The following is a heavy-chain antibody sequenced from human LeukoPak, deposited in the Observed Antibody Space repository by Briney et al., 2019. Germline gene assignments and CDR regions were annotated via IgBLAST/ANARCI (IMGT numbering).Heavy chain of an antibody. CDR3: ARQRKNSLAAAVDY. Sequence: ASVKVSCKXSGYTFTGYYMHWVRQAPGQGLERMGWINPNSGGTNYAQKFQGRVTMTRDTSVSTAYMELSRLRSDDTAVYYCARQRKNSLAAAVDYWGQGTLVTVSS. D-gene: IGHD6-13*01. J-gene: IGHJ4*02. CDR1: GYTFTGYY. V-gene: IGHV1-2*02. CDR2: INPNSGGT.